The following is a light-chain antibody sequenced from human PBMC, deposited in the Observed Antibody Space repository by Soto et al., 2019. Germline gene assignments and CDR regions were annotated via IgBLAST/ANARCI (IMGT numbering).Light chain of an antibody. CDR1: QSISSW. Sequence: DIQMTQSPSTLSASVGDRVTITCRASQSISSWLAWYQRKPGKAPKLLIYKASSLESGVPSRFSGSGSGTEFTLTISSLQPDDFATYYCQQYKSIPRTFGQGTKVEIK. J-gene: IGKJ1*01. CDR3: QQYKSIPRT. V-gene: IGKV1-5*03. CDR2: KAS.